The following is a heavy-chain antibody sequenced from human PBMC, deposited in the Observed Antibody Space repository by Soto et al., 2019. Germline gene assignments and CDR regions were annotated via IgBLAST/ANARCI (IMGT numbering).Heavy chain of an antibody. D-gene: IGHD2-2*01. CDR3: AREDWSSTSCYDYYYYGMDV. Sequence: EVQLVESGGGLVQPGGSLRLSCAASGFTFSSYWMSWVRQAPGKGLEWVSNIKQDGSEKYYVDSVKGRFTISRDNAKNDLYLQMNSLRAEDTAVYYCAREDWSSTSCYDYYYYGMDVWGQGTTVTVSS. CDR2: IKQDGSEK. CDR1: GFTFSSYW. V-gene: IGHV3-7*01. J-gene: IGHJ6*02.